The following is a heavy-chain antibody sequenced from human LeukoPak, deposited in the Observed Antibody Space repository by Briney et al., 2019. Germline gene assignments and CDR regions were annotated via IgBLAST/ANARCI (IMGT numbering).Heavy chain of an antibody. Sequence: GGSLRLSCAASGFTFSRNSMNWVRQAPGKGLECVSSISTSSSYIYYADSVKGRFTISRDNAKNSLYLQMNSLRAEDTALYYCARGDSNYGGGLDYWGQGTLVTVSS. CDR2: ISTSSSYI. J-gene: IGHJ4*02. D-gene: IGHD4-11*01. CDR3: ARGDSNYGGGLDY. V-gene: IGHV3-21*01. CDR1: GFTFSRNS.